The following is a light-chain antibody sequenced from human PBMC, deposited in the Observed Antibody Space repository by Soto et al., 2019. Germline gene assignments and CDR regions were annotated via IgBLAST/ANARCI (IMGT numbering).Light chain of an antibody. CDR2: EVS. CDR1: SSDVGNYNY. Sequence: QSALTQPPSASGSLGQSVTISCSGSSSDVGNYNYVSWYQQHPGKAPKLMISEVSQRPSGVPDRFSGSKSGNTASLTVSGLQGEDEADYYCSSYAGSNNLVFGGGTQLTVL. J-gene: IGLJ7*01. CDR3: SSYAGSNNLV. V-gene: IGLV2-8*01.